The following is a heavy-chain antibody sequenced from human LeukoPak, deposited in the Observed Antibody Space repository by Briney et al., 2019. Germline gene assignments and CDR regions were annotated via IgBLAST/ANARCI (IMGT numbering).Heavy chain of an antibody. V-gene: IGHV3-53*01. CDR2: FYSGGTT. CDR3: ATSSSSDAFDI. Sequence: PGGSLRLSCAASGFTVSSNYMSWVRQAPGKGLEWVSLFYSGGTTYYADSVKGRFTISRDNSKNTLYLQMNSLRAEDTAVYYCATSSSSDAFDIWGQGIMVTVSS. J-gene: IGHJ3*02. D-gene: IGHD6-13*01. CDR1: GFTVSSNY.